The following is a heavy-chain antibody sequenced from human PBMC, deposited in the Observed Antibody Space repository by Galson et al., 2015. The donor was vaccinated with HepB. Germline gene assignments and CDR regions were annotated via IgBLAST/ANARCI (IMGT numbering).Heavy chain of an antibody. CDR3: ARVAPAWGMVRGGWFDP. D-gene: IGHD3-10*01. J-gene: IGHJ5*02. V-gene: IGHV3-21*01. CDR1: GFTFSSYS. Sequence: SLRLSCAASGFTFSSYSMNWVRQAPGKGLEWVSSISSSSSYIYYADSVKGRFTISRDNAKNSLYLQMNSLRAEDTAVYYCARVAPAWGMVRGGWFDPWGQGTLVTVSS. CDR2: ISSSSSYI.